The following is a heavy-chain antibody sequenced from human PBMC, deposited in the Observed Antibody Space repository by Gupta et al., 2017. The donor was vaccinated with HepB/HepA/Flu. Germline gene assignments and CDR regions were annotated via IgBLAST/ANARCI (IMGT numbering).Heavy chain of an antibody. CDR2: ISGSGGTI. CDR1: AFTFRSPA. J-gene: IGHJ4*01. Sequence: EVELLESGGGLVQPGGSLRLPCAASAFTFRSPAMSWVRQAPGKGLEWVSSISGSGGTIYYADSVKGRFTISRDNSKNTLFLQMNSLKAEDAAVYYCAKGGASVTDTLYFWGHGTLVTVSS. V-gene: IGHV3-23*01. D-gene: IGHD3-9*01. CDR3: AKGGASVTDTLYF.